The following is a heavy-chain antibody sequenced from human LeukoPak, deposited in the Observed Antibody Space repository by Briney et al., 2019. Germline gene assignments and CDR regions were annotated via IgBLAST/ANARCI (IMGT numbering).Heavy chain of an antibody. Sequence: PSETLSLTCTVSGGSISSSSYYWGWIRQPPGKGLEWIGSIYYSGSTYYNPSLKSRVTISVDTSKNQFSLKLSSVTAADTAVYYCAKRGYCSVASCSQTPYYFDYWGQGTLVTVSS. CDR3: AKRGYCSVASCSQTPYYFDY. CDR2: IYYSGST. V-gene: IGHV4-39*07. D-gene: IGHD2-15*01. CDR1: GGSISSSSYY. J-gene: IGHJ4*02.